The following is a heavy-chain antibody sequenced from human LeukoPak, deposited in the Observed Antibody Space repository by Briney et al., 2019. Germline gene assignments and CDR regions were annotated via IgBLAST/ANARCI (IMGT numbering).Heavy chain of an antibody. D-gene: IGHD3-22*01. CDR3: ARAGYDSSGYYSY. CDR1: GYTFTSYY. CDR2: INPSGGST. Sequence: ASVKVSCKASGYTFTSYYMHWVRQAPGQGLEWVGIINPSGGSTSYAQKFQGRVTMTRDTCPSTAYMELSSLRSQDTAVYSCARAGYDSSGYYSYWGQGTLVTVSS. J-gene: IGHJ4*02. V-gene: IGHV1-46*01.